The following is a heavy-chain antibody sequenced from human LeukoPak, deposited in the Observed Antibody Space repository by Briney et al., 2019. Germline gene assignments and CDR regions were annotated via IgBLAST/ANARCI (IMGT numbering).Heavy chain of an antibody. V-gene: IGHV3-7*03. CDR3: ARDRGVPGPYYYHYGMDV. CDR2: IKQDGSEK. J-gene: IGHJ6*04. CDR1: GFTFSSYW. D-gene: IGHD3-10*01. Sequence: GGSLRLSCAASGFTFSSYWMSWVRQAPGKGLEWVANIKQDGSEKYYVDSVKGRFTISRDNAKNSLYLQMNSLRAEDTAVYYCARDRGVPGPYYYHYGMDVWGKGTTVTVSS.